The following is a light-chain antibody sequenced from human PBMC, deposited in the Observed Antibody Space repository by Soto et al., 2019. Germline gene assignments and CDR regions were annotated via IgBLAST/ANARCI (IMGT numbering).Light chain of an antibody. CDR1: QSAGNF. J-gene: IGKJ5*01. CDR2: YIS. CDR3: QQHNQWPIT. Sequence: MTEAPSSLSVSPGETASLSCRASQSAGNFLAWYQQKPVQAPRLLIYYISTRATGIPARFSGSGSGTEFTLTINSLQSEDSAVYYCQQHNQWPITFGQGTRLEIK. V-gene: IGKV3D-15*01.